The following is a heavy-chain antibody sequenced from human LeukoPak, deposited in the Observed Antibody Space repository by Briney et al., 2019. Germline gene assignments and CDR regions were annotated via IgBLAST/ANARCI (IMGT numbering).Heavy chain of an antibody. CDR3: TRDSGAGDY. J-gene: IGHJ4*02. V-gene: IGHV3-74*01. CDR2: ISTDGSIT. Sequence: PGGSLRLSCAASGFTFSAYWMHWVRQAPGKGLVWVSRISTDGSITTYADSAKGRFTISRDNAKNTLYLQMNSLRAEDTAVYYCTRDSGAGDYWGQGTLVTVSP. CDR1: GFTFSAYW. D-gene: IGHD1-26*01.